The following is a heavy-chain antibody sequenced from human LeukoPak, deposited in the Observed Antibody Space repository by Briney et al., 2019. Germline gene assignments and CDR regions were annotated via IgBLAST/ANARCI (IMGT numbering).Heavy chain of an antibody. J-gene: IGHJ4*02. D-gene: IGHD4-17*01. CDR2: INPNSGGT. V-gene: IGHV1-2*02. CDR1: GYTFTGYY. CDR3: ARGLPLTTWAQGVLVREDY. Sequence: GASVKVSCKASGYTFTGYYMHWVRQAPGQGLEWMGWINPNSGGTNYAQKFQGRVTMTRDTSISTAYMELSRLRSDDTAVYYCARGLPLTTWAQGVLVREDYWGQGTLVTVSS.